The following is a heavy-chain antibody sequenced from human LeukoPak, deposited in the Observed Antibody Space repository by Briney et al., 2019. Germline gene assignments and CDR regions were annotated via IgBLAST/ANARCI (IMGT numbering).Heavy chain of an antibody. J-gene: IGHJ6*02. CDR2: INLSGST. CDR3: ARAHSSHGRWLLPSYDCGIDV. V-gene: IGHV4-34*01. CDR1: GGSFSSYY. D-gene: IGHD6-19*01. Sequence: SGTLSLTCAVSGGSFSSYYWSWIRQPPGKGLEWVWEINLSGSTNYNPSLKSRFTISVDNSKNQLYLKLSSVTAADTAVYYCARAHSSHGRWLLPSYDCGIDVWGQGTTVTVSS.